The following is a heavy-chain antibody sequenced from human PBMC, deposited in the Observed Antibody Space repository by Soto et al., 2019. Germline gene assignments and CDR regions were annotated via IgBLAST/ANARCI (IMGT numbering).Heavy chain of an antibody. D-gene: IGHD3-9*01. J-gene: IGHJ4*02. Sequence: SQTLSLTCAISGDSVSSNSAAWNWIRQSPSRGLEWLGRTYYRSKWYSDYAGSVKSRITINPDASKNQFSLQLNSVTAEDTAVYYCARAFAIDWYTYFFDYWGQGPLVTVSS. CDR3: ARAFAIDWYTYFFDY. CDR1: GDSVSSNSAA. V-gene: IGHV6-1*01. CDR2: TYYRSKWYS.